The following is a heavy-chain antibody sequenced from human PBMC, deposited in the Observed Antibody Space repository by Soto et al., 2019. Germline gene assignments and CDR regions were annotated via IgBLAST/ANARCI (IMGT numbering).Heavy chain of an antibody. J-gene: IGHJ4*02. D-gene: IGHD2-2*01. V-gene: IGHV1-69*02. CDR3: ACDCSSTSCPRAGY. Sequence: QVQLVQSGAEVKKPGSSVKVSCKASGGTFSSYTISWVRQAPGQGLEWMGRIIPILGIANYAQKFQGRVTITTDTPTSTTYMQLSSLRSEDTAVYYCACDCSSTSCPRAGYWGQGPLVTVSS. CDR1: GGTFSSYT. CDR2: IIPILGIA.